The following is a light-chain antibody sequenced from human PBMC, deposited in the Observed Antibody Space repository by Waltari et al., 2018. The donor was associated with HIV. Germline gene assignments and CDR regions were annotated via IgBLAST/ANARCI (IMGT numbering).Light chain of an antibody. CDR1: NSDVGGYWY. Sequence: QSALTQPRSVSGSPGQSVTISCTGTNSDVGGYWYVSWYQQPPGKAPKLLIFDFNKRPSGVPDRFTGSKSGNTASLTISGLQAEDEADYSCCSYGPSDTPVVFGVGTKLTVL. CDR2: DFN. CDR3: CSYGPSDTPVV. V-gene: IGLV2-11*01. J-gene: IGLJ2*01.